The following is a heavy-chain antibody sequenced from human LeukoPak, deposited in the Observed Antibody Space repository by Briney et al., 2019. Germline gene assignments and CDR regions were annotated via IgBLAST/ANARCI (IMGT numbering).Heavy chain of an antibody. J-gene: IGHJ4*02. CDR1: GGSISSCC. V-gene: IGHV4-4*07. Sequence: PSETLSLTCTVSGGSISSCCWSWIRQPAGKGLEWIGRIYTSGSTNYNPSLKSRVTMSVDTSKNQFSLKLSSVTAADTAVYYCAATTRTPGIAAAGYWGQGTLVTVSS. CDR2: IYTSGST. CDR3: AATTRTPGIAAAGY. D-gene: IGHD6-13*01.